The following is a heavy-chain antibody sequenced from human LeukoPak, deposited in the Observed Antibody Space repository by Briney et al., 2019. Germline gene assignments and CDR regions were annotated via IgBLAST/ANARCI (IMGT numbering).Heavy chain of an antibody. V-gene: IGHV3-66*02. CDR3: ARDLVHSAPATVTTNY. Sequence: GGSLRLSCAASGFTFSNAWMNWVRQAPGKGLEWVSVIYSGGSTYYADSVKGRFTISRDNSKNTLYLQMNSLRVEDTAVYYCARDLVHSAPATVTTNYWGQGTLVTVSS. J-gene: IGHJ4*02. D-gene: IGHD4-11*01. CDR2: IYSGGST. CDR1: GFTFSNAW.